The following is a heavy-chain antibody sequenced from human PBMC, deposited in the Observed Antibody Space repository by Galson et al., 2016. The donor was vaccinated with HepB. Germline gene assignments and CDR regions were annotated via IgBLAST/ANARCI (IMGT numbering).Heavy chain of an antibody. D-gene: IGHD4-17*01. CDR3: AKDRYTVTTLFDF. V-gene: IGHV3-23*01. Sequence: SLRLSCAASGFTFRSCAMSWVRQAPGKGLEWVSGCSGSGVDTLYADSVKGRFTISRDNSKNALYLQMNSLRVEDTAVYYCAKDRYTVTTLFDFWGQGNLVTVSS. J-gene: IGHJ4*02. CDR2: CSGSGVDT. CDR1: GFTFRSCA.